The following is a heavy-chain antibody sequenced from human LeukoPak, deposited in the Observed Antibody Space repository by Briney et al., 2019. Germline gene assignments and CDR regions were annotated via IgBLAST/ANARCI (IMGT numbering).Heavy chain of an antibody. CDR1: AGSISSYY. D-gene: IGHD3-22*01. CDR3: ARRDSPFDL. V-gene: IGHV4-59*01. CDR2: IYYSGST. J-gene: IGHJ2*01. Sequence: SETLSLICTVSAGSISSYYWSWIRQTPGKGLEWIGYIYYSGSTNYNPSLKSRVTISVDTSKKQFSLKVRSVTAADTAVYYCARRDSPFDLWGRGTLVTVS.